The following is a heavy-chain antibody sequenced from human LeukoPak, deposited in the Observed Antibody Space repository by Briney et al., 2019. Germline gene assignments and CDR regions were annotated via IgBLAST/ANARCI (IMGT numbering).Heavy chain of an antibody. CDR3: ASVRLPGDAFDI. J-gene: IGHJ3*02. CDR1: RFTFTSYW. V-gene: IGHV3-74*01. Sequence: GGSLRLSCAASRFTFTSYWMNWVCQAPGKGLMWVARLNNDGTITSYADSVKGRFTISRDNAKNTVYLQMNSLRVEDTAMYFCASVRLPGDAFDIWGQGTRVTVSS. CDR2: LNNDGTIT.